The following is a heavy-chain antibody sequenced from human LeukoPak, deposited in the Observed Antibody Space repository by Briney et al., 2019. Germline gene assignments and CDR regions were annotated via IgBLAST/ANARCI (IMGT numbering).Heavy chain of an antibody. CDR3: AKGLTRDDYGGEDYYGMDV. Sequence: PGGSLRLSCAASGFTFSSYAMSWVRQAPGKGLEWVAAISGSGGRTHYADSVKGRFTISRDNSKNTLYLQMNSLRAEDTAVYYCAKGLTRDDYGGEDYYGMDVWGQGTTVTVSS. D-gene: IGHD4-17*01. V-gene: IGHV3-23*01. J-gene: IGHJ6*02. CDR2: ISGSGGRT. CDR1: GFTFSSYA.